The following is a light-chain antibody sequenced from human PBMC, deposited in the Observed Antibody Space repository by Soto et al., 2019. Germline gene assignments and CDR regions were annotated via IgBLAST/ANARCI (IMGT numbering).Light chain of an antibody. J-gene: IGLJ1*01. Sequence: QSALTQPASVSGSPGQSITISCTGTSSDVGAYNYVSWFQQHPGKAPTLIISEVSNRPSGVSNRFSGSKSGNAASMTISGLQAEDEAYYCCFSFATDWTHVFGTGTKVTVL. CDR1: SSDVGAYNY. CDR2: EVS. CDR3: FSFATDWTHV. V-gene: IGLV2-14*01.